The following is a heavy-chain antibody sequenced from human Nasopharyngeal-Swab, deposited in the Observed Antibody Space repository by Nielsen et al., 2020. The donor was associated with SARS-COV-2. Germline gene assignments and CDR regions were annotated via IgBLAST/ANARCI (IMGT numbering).Heavy chain of an antibody. CDR2: IYYSGST. J-gene: IGHJ6*03. CDR1: GGSVSSGSYY. CDR3: ASGSPYYYYMDV. Sequence: GSLRLSCTVSGGSVSSGSYYWSWIRQPPGKGLEWIGYIYYSGSTNYNPSLKSRVTISVDTSKNQFSLKLSSVTAADTAVYYCASGSPYYYYMDVWGKGTTVTVSS. V-gene: IGHV4-61*01. D-gene: IGHD3-10*01.